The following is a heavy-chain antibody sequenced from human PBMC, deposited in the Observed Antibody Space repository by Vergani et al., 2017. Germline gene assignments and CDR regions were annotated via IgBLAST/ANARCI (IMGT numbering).Heavy chain of an antibody. Sequence: EVLLAESGGRMVRPGGSLRLSCAASGFSFDDHGMGWVRQVPGKGLEWVSEISWNGETKNYADSVQGRFIISRDNAKNSLHLQMRTLRPEDTALYYCVRGPLPAIPAMFDSWGQGTLVTVSS. J-gene: IGHJ4*02. V-gene: IGHV3-20*04. CDR3: VRGPLPAIPAMFDS. D-gene: IGHD2-2*01. CDR2: ISWNGETK. CDR1: GFSFDDHG.